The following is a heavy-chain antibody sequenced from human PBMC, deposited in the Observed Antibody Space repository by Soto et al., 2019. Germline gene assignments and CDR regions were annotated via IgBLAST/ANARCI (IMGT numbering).Heavy chain of an antibody. D-gene: IGHD6-13*01. CDR2: ISGSGGST. Sequence: GGSLRLSCAASEFTFSSYAMSWVRQAPGKGLEWVSAISGSGGSTYYADSVKGRFTISRDNSKNTLYLQMNSLRAEDTAVYYCAKVYSSSWSGKYYFDYWGQGTLVTVSS. CDR3: AKVYSSSWSGKYYFDY. CDR1: EFTFSSYA. J-gene: IGHJ4*02. V-gene: IGHV3-23*01.